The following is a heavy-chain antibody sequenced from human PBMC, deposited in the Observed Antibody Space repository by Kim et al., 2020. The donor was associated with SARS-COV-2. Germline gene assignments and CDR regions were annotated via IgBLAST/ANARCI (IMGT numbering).Heavy chain of an antibody. J-gene: IGHJ1*01. D-gene: IGHD1-26*01. CDR1: GFTFDDYA. V-gene: IGHV3-43D*03. CDR3: VRAPSVGTTGYFQY. CDR2: ISWDAGTT. Sequence: GGSLRLSCAASGFTFDDYAMNWVRQAPGKGLEWVSLISWDAGTTFYADSVKGRFTISRDNSKNSLYLQMNFLRPEDTALYFSVRAPSVGTTGYFQYWGQGTLVTVSS.